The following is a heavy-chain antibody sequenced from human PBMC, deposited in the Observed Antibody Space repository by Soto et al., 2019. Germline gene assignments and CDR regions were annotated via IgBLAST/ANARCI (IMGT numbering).Heavy chain of an antibody. CDR3: ARHNWNDSGHDY. Sequence: SETLSLTCAVYGGSFSGYYWSWIRQPPGKGLEWIGEINHSGSTNYNPSLKSRVTISVDTSKNQFSLKLSSVTAADTAVYYCARHNWNDSGHDYWGQGTLVTVSS. V-gene: IGHV4-34*01. J-gene: IGHJ4*02. D-gene: IGHD1-20*01. CDR2: INHSGST. CDR1: GGSFSGYY.